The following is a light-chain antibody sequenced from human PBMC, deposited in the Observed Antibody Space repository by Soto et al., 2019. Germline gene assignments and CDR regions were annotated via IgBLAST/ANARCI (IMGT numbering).Light chain of an antibody. J-gene: IGKJ1*01. CDR3: QQYNSYLWT. Sequence: DIQMTQSPSTLSASVGDRVTITCRASQSISSWLAWYQQTPGKAPKIMIYKASSLESGVPSRFSGSGSGTEFTLTISSLQPDDFATDYCQQYNSYLWTFGQGTQVDI. CDR1: QSISSW. CDR2: KAS. V-gene: IGKV1-5*03.